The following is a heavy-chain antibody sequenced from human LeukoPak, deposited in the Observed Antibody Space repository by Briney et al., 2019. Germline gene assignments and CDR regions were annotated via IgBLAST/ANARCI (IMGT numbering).Heavy chain of an antibody. J-gene: IGHJ4*02. CDR1: GFTFSTYA. Sequence: GSLRLSCAASGFTFSTYAMSWVRQAPGKGLEWVSAITGSGGIAYYADPVKGRFTISRDNSKNTLYLQMNSLRAEDTAVYYCAKRREGSNGRYYFDYWGQGTLVTVSS. D-gene: IGHD6-19*01. V-gene: IGHV3-23*01. CDR3: AKRREGSNGRYYFDY. CDR2: ITGSGGIA.